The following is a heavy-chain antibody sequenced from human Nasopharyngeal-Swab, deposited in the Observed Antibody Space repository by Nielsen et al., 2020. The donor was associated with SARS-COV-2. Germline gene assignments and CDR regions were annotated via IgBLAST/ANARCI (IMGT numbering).Heavy chain of an antibody. CDR3: ARGFRGFSD. CDR2: TRNKVNSYST. V-gene: IGHV3-72*01. CDR1: GFTLSDHY. J-gene: IGHJ4*02. Sequence: GGSLRLSCAASGFTLSDHYMDRVRQAPGKGLEWVGRTRNKVNSYSTVYAASVRGRFTISRDDSSTSVYLQMTSLKSEDTAVYYCARGFRGFSDWGQGTLVTVSS. D-gene: IGHD3-3*01.